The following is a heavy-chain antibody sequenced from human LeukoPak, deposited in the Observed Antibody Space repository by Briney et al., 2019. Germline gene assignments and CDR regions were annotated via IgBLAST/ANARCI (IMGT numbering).Heavy chain of an antibody. CDR3: VRDFRSADY. Sequence: PVGSLRLSCAASGFIFSLYRMHWVRQAPGKGPMWVSRICPDGTGISYADSVKARFTTSRDNAKNTVYLQMNGLREEDTAVYYCVRDFRSADYWGQGTLVTVSS. CDR1: GFIFSLYR. V-gene: IGHV3-74*01. CDR2: ICPDGTGI. J-gene: IGHJ4*02.